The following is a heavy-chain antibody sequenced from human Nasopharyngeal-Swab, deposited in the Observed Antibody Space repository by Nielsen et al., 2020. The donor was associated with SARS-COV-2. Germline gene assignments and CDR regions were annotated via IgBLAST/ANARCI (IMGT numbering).Heavy chain of an antibody. J-gene: IGHJ6*03. CDR3: ARESHYDFWSGYYPSKYYYYYMDV. CDR1: GFTFSDYY. CDR2: ISSSGSTI. D-gene: IGHD3-3*01. Sequence: GSLRLSCAASGFTFSDYYMSWIRQAPGKGLEWVPYISSSGSTIYYADSVKGRFTISRDNAKNSLYLQMNSLRAEDTAVYYCARESHYDFWSGYYPSKYYYYYMDVWGKGTTVTVSS. V-gene: IGHV3-11*04.